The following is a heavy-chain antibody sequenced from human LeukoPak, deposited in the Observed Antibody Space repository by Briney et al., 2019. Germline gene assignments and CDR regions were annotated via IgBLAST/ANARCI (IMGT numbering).Heavy chain of an antibody. Sequence: SETLSLTCTVSGGSISSHYWSWIRQPPGKGLEWIGYIYYSGSTNYNPSLKSRVTISADTSKNQFSLKLSSVTAADTAVYYCARSSSSSIVDYWGQGTLVTVSS. CDR3: ARSSSSSIVDY. J-gene: IGHJ4*02. V-gene: IGHV4-59*11. CDR2: IYYSGST. CDR1: GGSISSHY. D-gene: IGHD6-13*01.